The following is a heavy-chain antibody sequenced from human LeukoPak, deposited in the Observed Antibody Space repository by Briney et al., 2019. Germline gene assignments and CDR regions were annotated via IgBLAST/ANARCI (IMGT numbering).Heavy chain of an antibody. V-gene: IGHV3-53*01. Sequence: GGSLRLSRAASGLTVSTNYFSWVRLAPGKGLEWVSVIYADGRTYYADSVKGRFTISRDNSRNTLSLQMNRLRAEDTAVYYCSRDPTSMVTMGDYWGQGTLVTVSS. CDR2: IYADGRT. D-gene: IGHD4-17*01. CDR1: GLTVSTNY. J-gene: IGHJ4*02. CDR3: SRDPTSMVTMGDY.